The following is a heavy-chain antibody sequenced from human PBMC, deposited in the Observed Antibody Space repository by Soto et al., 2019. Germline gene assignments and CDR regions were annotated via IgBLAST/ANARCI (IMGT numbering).Heavy chain of an antibody. Sequence: GAPVKVSCKASGGTFSSYAIIWVRQPPGQALEWMGGFIPIFGTANYAQEFQGRVTMTADESTTPAYMELRSSRSEGTAVVYCGARAPPGYGGNLCFDFWGQGTLVTVSS. CDR1: GGTFSSYA. V-gene: IGHV1-69*13. J-gene: IGHJ4*02. D-gene: IGHD2-21*02. CDR3: GARAPPGYGGNLCFDF. CDR2: FIPIFGTA.